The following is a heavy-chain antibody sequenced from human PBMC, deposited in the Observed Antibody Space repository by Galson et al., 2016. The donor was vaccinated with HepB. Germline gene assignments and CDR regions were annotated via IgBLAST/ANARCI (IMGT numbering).Heavy chain of an antibody. CDR1: GDTFSTHA. CDR3: ARKRRDGFVSLSL. Sequence: SCKASGDTFSTHAVNWVRQAPGQGLEWMGRIIPILNIANYAQKFQGRVTITADESTSTAYLELRSLRSDDTAVYYCARKRRDGFVSLSLWGQGTLVTVSS. J-gene: IGHJ4*02. D-gene: IGHD2/OR15-2a*01. CDR2: IIPILNIA. V-gene: IGHV1-69*04.